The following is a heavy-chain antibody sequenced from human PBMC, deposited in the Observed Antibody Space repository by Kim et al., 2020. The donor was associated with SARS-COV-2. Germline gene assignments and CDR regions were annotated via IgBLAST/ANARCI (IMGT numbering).Heavy chain of an antibody. Sequence: SETLSLTCTVSGGSISSYYWSWIRQPPGKGLEWIGYIYYSGSTNYNPSLKSRVTISVDTSKNQFSLKLSSVTAADTAVYYCASGNALSFGYFDYWGQGTLVTVSS. V-gene: IGHV4-59*01. D-gene: IGHD3-3*01. CDR2: IYYSGST. J-gene: IGHJ4*02. CDR1: GGSISSYY. CDR3: ASGNALSFGYFDY.